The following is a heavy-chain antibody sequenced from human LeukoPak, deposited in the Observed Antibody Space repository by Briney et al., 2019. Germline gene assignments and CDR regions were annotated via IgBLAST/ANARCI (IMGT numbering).Heavy chain of an antibody. CDR3: ARYYYGTGAFDI. CDR1: GFTFSSYA. J-gene: IGHJ3*02. CDR2: ISDGGGST. D-gene: IGHD3-16*01. Sequence: GGSLRLSCAASGFTFSSYAMSWVRQAPGKGLEWVAAISDGGGSTYYADSVKGRFTISRDNAKNSLYLQMNSLRAEDTAVYYCARYYYGTGAFDIWGQGTMVTVSS. V-gene: IGHV3-23*01.